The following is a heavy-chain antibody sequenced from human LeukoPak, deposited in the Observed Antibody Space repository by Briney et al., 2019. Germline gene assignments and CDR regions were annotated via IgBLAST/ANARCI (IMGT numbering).Heavy chain of an antibody. CDR2: IYSGGST. CDR1: GFTVSSNY. J-gene: IGHJ6*02. Sequence: PGGSLRLSCAASGFTVSSNYMSWVRQAPGKGLEWVSVIYSGGSTYYADSVKGRFTISRDNSKNTLYLQMNSLRAEDTAVYYCARGYGSGSYYNPYYYYYGMDVWGQGTTVTVSS. V-gene: IGHV3-53*01. CDR3: ARGYGSGSYYNPYYYYYGMDV. D-gene: IGHD3-10*01.